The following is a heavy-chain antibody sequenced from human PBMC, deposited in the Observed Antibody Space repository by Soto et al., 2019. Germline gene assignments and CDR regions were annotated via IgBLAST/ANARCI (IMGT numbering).Heavy chain of an antibody. J-gene: IGHJ4*02. CDR1: GGSISSYY. V-gene: IGHV4-59*01. D-gene: IGHD1-26*01. Sequence: SETLSLTCTVSGGSISSYYWSWIRQPPGKGLEWIGYIYYSGSTNYNPSLKSRVTISVDTSKNQFSLKLSSVTAADTAVYYCARRLPVGATMDYWGQGTLVTAPQ. CDR2: IYYSGST. CDR3: ARRLPVGATMDY.